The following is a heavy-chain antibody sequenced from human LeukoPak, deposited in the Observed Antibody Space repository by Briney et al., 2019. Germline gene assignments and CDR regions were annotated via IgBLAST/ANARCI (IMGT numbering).Heavy chain of an antibody. CDR2: INHSGST. J-gene: IGHJ6*02. D-gene: IGHD3-3*01. CDR1: GGSFSGYY. Sequence: SETLSLTCAVYGGSFSGYYWSWIRQPPGKGLEWIGEINHSGSTNYNPSLKSRVTISVDTSKNQFSLKLSSVTAADTAVYYCARDRPVLRFLEWFDYYGMDAWGQGTTVTVSS. CDR3: ARDRPVLRFLEWFDYYGMDA. V-gene: IGHV4-34*01.